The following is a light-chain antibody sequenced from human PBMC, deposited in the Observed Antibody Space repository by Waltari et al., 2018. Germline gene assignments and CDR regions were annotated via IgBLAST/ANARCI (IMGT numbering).Light chain of an antibody. Sequence: QTVLTQEPSLSVSPGGTVTLTCALSSGSVSSTSYATWYQQTPGQTPRTVAYKGNVRSSGVPDRFSGSILGNKAALTITGAQADDESDYYCSMYMGSGIWVFGGGTKLTVL. J-gene: IGLJ3*02. CDR2: KGN. CDR1: SGSVSSTSY. CDR3: SMYMGSGIWV. V-gene: IGLV8-61*01.